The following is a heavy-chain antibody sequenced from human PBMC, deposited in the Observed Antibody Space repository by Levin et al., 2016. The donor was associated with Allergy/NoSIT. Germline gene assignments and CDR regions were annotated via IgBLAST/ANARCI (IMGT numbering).Heavy chain of an antibody. Sequence: GESLKISCTGSGFSFGDFGMHWVRQAPGKGLEWVASISSNPDYTHYADSVRGRFTISRDNAENSLYLQMDSLRAEDTAVYYCVRDSYGYHYFDYWGQGSLVTVSS. CDR1: GFSFGDFG. CDR3: VRDSYGYHYFDY. J-gene: IGHJ4*02. CDR2: ISSNPDYT. D-gene: IGHD3-16*01. V-gene: IGHV3-21*01.